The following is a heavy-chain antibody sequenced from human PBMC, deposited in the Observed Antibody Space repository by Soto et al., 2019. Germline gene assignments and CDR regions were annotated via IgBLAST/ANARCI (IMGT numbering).Heavy chain of an antibody. CDR1: GFIFRNFP. D-gene: IGHD1-26*01. V-gene: IGHV3-30*04. J-gene: IGHJ4*02. Sequence: QVQLVESGGGVVQPGRSLRLSCVGSGFIFRNFPMYWIRQAPGKGLEWVALMSFDEKNKYYADSVKGRFTISRDTSKNTVYLQMNGLRTEDTAVVYCARELFSAADYWGQGTLVSVSS. CDR3: ARELFSAADY. CDR2: MSFDEKNK.